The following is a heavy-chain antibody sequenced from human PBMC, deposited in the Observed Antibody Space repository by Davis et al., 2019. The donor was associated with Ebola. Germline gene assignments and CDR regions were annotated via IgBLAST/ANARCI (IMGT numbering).Heavy chain of an antibody. CDR1: GGTFSSYA. J-gene: IGHJ4*02. CDR3: ARVRLRRQFDY. Sequence: AASVKVSCKASGGTFSSYAISWVRQAPGQGLEWMGGIIPIFGTANYAQKLQGRVTMTTDTSTSTAYMELRSLRSDDTAVYYCARVRLRRQFDYWGQGTLVTVSS. D-gene: IGHD3-16*01. V-gene: IGHV1-69*05. CDR2: IIPIFGTA.